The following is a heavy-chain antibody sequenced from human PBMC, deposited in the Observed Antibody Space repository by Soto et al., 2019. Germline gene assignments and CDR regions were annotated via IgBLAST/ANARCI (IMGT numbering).Heavy chain of an antibody. J-gene: IGHJ4*02. V-gene: IGHV4-31*03. Sequence: SETLSLTCTVSGGSISSGGYHWSWIRQHPGKGLERIGYIYYSGSTYYNPSLNSRVTISVDTSKNQFSLKLSSVTAADTAVYYCARARDYGDYQRVYYYFDYWGQGTLVTVSS. D-gene: IGHD4-17*01. CDR2: IYYSGST. CDR1: GGSISSGGYH. CDR3: ARARDYGDYQRVYYYFDY.